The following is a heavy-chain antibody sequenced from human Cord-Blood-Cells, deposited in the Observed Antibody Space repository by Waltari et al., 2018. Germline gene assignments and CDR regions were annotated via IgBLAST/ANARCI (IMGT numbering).Heavy chain of an antibody. D-gene: IGHD6-6*01. CDR1: GLTVRGNY. CDR3: ARYIAARAFDI. V-gene: IGHV3-53*01. Sequence: EVRLVESGGGLIQPGGSLRLACAASGLTVRGNYMSWVRQAPGKGLEWVSVIYSGGSTYYADSVKGRFTISRDNSKNTLYLQMNSLRAEDTAVYYCARYIAARAFDIWGQGTMVTVSS. CDR2: IYSGGST. J-gene: IGHJ3*02.